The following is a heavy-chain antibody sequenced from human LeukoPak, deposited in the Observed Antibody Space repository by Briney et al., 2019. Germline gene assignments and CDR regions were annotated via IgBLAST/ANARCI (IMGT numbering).Heavy chain of an antibody. J-gene: IGHJ4*02. CDR1: GGSISSSSYY. CDR2: IYYSGST. V-gene: IGHV4-39*07. D-gene: IGHD6-13*01. Sequence: SETLSLTCTVSGGSISSSSYYWGWIRQPPGKGLEWIGSIYYSGSTYYNPSLKSRVTISVDTSKNQFSLKLSSVTAADTAVYYCARGRAAAGPYFDYWGQGTLVTVSS. CDR3: ARGRAAAGPYFDY.